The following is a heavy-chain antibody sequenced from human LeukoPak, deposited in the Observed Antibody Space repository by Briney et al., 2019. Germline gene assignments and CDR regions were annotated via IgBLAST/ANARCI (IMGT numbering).Heavy chain of an antibody. CDR2: IWYDGSNK. J-gene: IGHJ5*02. D-gene: IGHD3-10*01. Sequence: QTGGSLRLSCAASGFTFSSYGMHWVRQAPGKGLEWVAVIWYDGSNKYYADSVKGRFTISRDNSKNTLYLQMNSLRAEDTAVYYCARDSGSHWFDPWGQGTLVTVSS. CDR3: ARDSGSHWFDP. V-gene: IGHV3-33*01. CDR1: GFTFSSYG.